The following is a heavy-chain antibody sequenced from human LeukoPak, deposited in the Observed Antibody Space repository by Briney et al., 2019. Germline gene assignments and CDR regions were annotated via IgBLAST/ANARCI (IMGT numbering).Heavy chain of an antibody. V-gene: IGHV4-39*02. CDR2: IYYRKNT. Sequence: SETLSLTCTVSGGSISSSSAYWGWNRQPPGKGLEWIGSIYYRKNTYYNPSLKSRVTISADTSKNQFSLTPGSVSATDTAVYYCARARVATFVYWGQGTLVTVSS. D-gene: IGHD4-23*01. J-gene: IGHJ4*02. CDR1: GGSISSSSAY. CDR3: ARARVATFVY.